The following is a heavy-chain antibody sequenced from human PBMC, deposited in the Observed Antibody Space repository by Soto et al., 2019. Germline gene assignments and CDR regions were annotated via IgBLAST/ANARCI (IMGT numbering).Heavy chain of an antibody. J-gene: IGHJ4*02. CDR1: GFTFSSYG. CDR2: IWYDGSNK. D-gene: IGHD6-19*01. V-gene: IGHV3-33*01. CDR3: AREGSRGWRFDY. Sequence: QVQLVESGGGVVQPGRSLRLSCAASGFTFSSYGMHWVRQAPGKGLGWVAVIWYDGSNKYYADSVKGRFTISRDNSKNTLYLQMSSLRAEDTAVYYCAREGSRGWRFDYWGQGTLVTVSS.